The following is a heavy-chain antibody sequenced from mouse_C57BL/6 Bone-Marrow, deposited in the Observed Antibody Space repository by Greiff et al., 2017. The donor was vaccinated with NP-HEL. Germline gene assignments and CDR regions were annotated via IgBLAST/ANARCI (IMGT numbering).Heavy chain of an antibody. CDR1: GFSFNTYA. CDR2: IRSKSNNYAT. CDR3: VRDHDGYYDNAMDY. D-gene: IGHD2-3*01. V-gene: IGHV10-1*01. Sequence: GGGLVQPKGSLKLSCAASGFSFNTYAMNWVRQAPGKGLEWVARIRSKSNNYATYYADSVKDRFTISRDDSESMLYLQMNNLKTEDTAMYYCVRDHDGYYDNAMDYWGQGTSVTVSS. J-gene: IGHJ4*01.